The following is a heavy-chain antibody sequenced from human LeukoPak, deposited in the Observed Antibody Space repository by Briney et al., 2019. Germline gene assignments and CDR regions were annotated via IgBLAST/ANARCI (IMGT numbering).Heavy chain of an antibody. J-gene: IGHJ4*02. Sequence: GASVKDSCKASGYTFTGYYMHWVRQAPGQGLEWMGWINPNSGGTNYAQKFQGRVTMTRDTSISTAYMELSRLRPDDTAVYYCAQGDMITFGGVIVSLHFDYWGQGTLVTVSS. CDR2: INPNSGGT. CDR3: AQGDMITFGGVIVSLHFDY. CDR1: GYTFTGYY. V-gene: IGHV1-2*02. D-gene: IGHD3-16*02.